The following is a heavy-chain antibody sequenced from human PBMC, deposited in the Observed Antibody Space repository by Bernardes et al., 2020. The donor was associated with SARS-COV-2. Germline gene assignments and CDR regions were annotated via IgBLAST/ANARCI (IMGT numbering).Heavy chain of an antibody. CDR2: IKRDGSET. CDR3: ARFLAFLFRGRYYGMDV. V-gene: IGHV3-7*01. Sequence: GSLRLSCAGSGFDFSDYWMTWVRQAPGKGLEWVANIKRDGSETYYVDSVKGRFTISRDNAKNLVYLQMNSLRAEDTAVYYCARFLAFLFRGRYYGMDVWGQGTTVTVSS. D-gene: IGHD3-3*01. CDR1: GFDFSDYW. J-gene: IGHJ6*02.